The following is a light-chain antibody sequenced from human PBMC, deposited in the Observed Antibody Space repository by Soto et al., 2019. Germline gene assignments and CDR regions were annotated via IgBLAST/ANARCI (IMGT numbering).Light chain of an antibody. CDR2: KAS. V-gene: IGKV1-5*03. CDR1: QSISGW. Sequence: DIQMTQSPSTLSASVGDRVTITCRASQSISGWLAWYQQNPGKAPKLLIYKASTLESGVPSRFSGSGSGTEFTLTISSLQPDDFATYYCQQYNKGSWTFGQGTKVEIK. J-gene: IGKJ1*01. CDR3: QQYNKGSWT.